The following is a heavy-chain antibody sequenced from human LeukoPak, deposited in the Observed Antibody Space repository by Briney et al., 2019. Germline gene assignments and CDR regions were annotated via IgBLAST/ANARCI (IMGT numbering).Heavy chain of an antibody. J-gene: IGHJ4*02. CDR3: AKGGPTGSNYFDF. D-gene: IGHD1-26*01. V-gene: IGHV3-53*01. CDR1: GFTVSTNY. CDR2: IYIDGST. Sequence: PGGSLRLSCSASGFTVSTNYMSWVRQAPGKGLEWVSIIYIDGSTYYADSVKGRFTVSRDNSKTTLYLQMNSLRADDTAVYYCAKGGPTGSNYFDFWGQGTLVTVSS.